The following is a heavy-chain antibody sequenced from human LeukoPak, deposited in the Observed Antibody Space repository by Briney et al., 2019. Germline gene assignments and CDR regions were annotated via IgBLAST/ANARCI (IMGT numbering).Heavy chain of an antibody. CDR1: GGSISSGGYY. CDR3: ARDYCSSTSCYYYMDV. V-gene: IGHV4-30-2*01. CDR2: IYHSGST. D-gene: IGHD2-2*01. J-gene: IGHJ6*03. Sequence: PSETLSLTCTVSGGSISSGGYYWSWIRQPPGKGLEWIGYIYHSGSTYYNPSLKSRVTISVDRSKNQFSLKLSSVTAADTAVYYCARDYCSSTSCYYYMDVWGKGTTVTVSS.